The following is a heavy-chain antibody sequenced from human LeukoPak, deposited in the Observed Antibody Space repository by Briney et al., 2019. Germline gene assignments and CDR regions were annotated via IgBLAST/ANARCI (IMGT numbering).Heavy chain of an antibody. CDR3: ARRTDYFDY. Sequence: SETLSLTCTVSGGSISSYYWSWIRQPPGKGLEWIGYIYYSGSTNYNPPLKSRVTISVDTSKNQFSLKLSSVTAADTAVYYCARRTDYFDYWGQGTLVTVSS. CDR1: GGSISSYY. V-gene: IGHV4-59*13. J-gene: IGHJ4*02. CDR2: IYYSGST. D-gene: IGHD1-1*01.